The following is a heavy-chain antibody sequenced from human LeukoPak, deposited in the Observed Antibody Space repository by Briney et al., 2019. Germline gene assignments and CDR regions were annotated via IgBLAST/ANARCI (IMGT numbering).Heavy chain of an antibody. Sequence: SETLSLTCAVSGGSISSSNWWSWVRQPPGKGLEWIGEIYHSGSTNYNPSLKSRVTISVDKSKNQFSLKLSSVTAADTAVYYCARLTRHVPRGYRRYSSSWYFDYWGQGTLVTVSS. J-gene: IGHJ4*02. CDR3: ARLTRHVPRGYRRYSSSWYFDY. CDR1: GGSISSSNW. CDR2: IYHSGST. V-gene: IGHV4-4*02. D-gene: IGHD6-13*01.